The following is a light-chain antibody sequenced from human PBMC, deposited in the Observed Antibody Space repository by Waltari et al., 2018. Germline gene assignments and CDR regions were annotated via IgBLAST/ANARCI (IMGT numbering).Light chain of an antibody. CDR2: DDS. V-gene: IGLV3-21*02. J-gene: IGLJ1*01. CDR1: NIGSKS. CDR3: QXWDSXHV. Sequence: VXTQPPXXXVAPGXXARITCGGNNIGSKSVHWYQQKPGQAPVVVVYDDSDRPSXIPXRFXGXNSXNTATLTISRVEAGDEXXYYCQXWDSXHVFGXXXXVTVL.